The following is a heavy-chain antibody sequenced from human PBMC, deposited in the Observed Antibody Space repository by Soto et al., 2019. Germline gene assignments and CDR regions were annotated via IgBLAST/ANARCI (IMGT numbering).Heavy chain of an antibody. J-gene: IGHJ4*02. Sequence: EERLVQSGGGLVQPGGSLRLSCAAYEFSVGGNYMSWVRQAPGKGLELVSLIYSGGNPFYADSMKGRFTLSRDKSNNMLYLQMDSLRAEDTAVYYCARGPNSDCSGKGTLVIVSS. CDR3: ARGPNSDC. V-gene: IGHV3-53*01. CDR2: IYSGGNP. CDR1: EFSVGGNY. D-gene: IGHD2-21*01.